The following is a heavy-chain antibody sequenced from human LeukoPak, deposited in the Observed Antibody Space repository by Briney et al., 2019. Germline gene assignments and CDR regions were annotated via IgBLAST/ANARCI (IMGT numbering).Heavy chain of an antibody. Sequence: SETLSLTCTVPGASIRSADYYWSWIRQPPGQGLEWIAYIHYSGATYYNPSLQSRVAISVDTSKSQFSLKLSSVTAADTAMYYCVRYSASARWFDPWGQGTLVTVSS. CDR3: VRYSASARWFDP. CDR2: IHYSGAT. CDR1: GASIRSADYY. D-gene: IGHD5-18*01. V-gene: IGHV4-30-4*01. J-gene: IGHJ5*02.